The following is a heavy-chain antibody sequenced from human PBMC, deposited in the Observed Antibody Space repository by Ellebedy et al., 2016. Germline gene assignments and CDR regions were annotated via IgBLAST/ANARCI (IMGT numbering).Heavy chain of an antibody. Sequence: GESLKISCAVSGFPFSNYRMHWVRQTPGKGLEWVSRVDYDGSNTVYPDSVRGRFTVSRDNARNTLYLQMDHLRGEDTAVYYCSTTIVAGTNYWGQGTLVTVSS. V-gene: IGHV3-74*01. CDR1: GFPFSNYR. CDR2: VDYDGSNT. D-gene: IGHD6-19*01. CDR3: STTIVAGTNY. J-gene: IGHJ4*02.